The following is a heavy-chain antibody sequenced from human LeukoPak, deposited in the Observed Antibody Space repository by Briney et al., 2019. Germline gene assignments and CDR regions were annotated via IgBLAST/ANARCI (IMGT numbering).Heavy chain of an antibody. CDR3: ARDGATIIDY. CDR1: GFTFSSYA. CDR2: IKQDGGDK. V-gene: IGHV3-7*01. Sequence: GGSLRLSCSASGFTFSSYAMHWVRQAPGKGLEWVANIKQDGGDKYYVDSVKGRFTISRDNAKNSLYLQMNSLRAEDTAVYYCARDGATIIDYWGQGTLVIVSS. D-gene: IGHD5-24*01. J-gene: IGHJ4*02.